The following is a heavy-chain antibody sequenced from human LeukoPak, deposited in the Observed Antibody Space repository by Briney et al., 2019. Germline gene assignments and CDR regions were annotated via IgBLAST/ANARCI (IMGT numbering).Heavy chain of an antibody. CDR1: GFTFSSYA. V-gene: IGHV3-30-3*01. CDR3: AREESPKYSNWFDP. Sequence: GGSLRLSCAASGFTFSSYAMHWVRQAPGKGLEWVAVISYDGSTKYYADSVKGRFTISRDNSKNTLCLQMNSLRPEDTAVYYCAREESPKYSNWFDPWGQGILVTVSS. CDR2: ISYDGSTK. D-gene: IGHD6-6*01. J-gene: IGHJ5*02.